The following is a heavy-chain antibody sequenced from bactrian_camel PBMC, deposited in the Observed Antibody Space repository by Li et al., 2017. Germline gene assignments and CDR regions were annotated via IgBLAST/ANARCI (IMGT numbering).Heavy chain of an antibody. V-gene: IGHV3-2*01. CDR3: ATRHFDWSETTDSNY. Sequence: HVQLVESGGETVQTGGSLRLSCTTSGFTSRAYYINWVRQAPGKGLEWVASIYADGTSAYYVDSVKGRFTISRDNADNTLYLQLNSLKTEDTAMYYCATRHFDWSETTDSNYWGQGTQVTVS. D-gene: IGHD1*01. CDR2: IYADGTSA. J-gene: IGHJ4*01. CDR1: GFTSRAYY.